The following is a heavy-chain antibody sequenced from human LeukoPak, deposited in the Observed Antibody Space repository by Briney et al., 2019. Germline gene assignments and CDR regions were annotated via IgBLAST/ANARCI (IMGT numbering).Heavy chain of an antibody. CDR1: GGSISSGDYY. CDR3: ARERRIDYYYGSGSWFDY. V-gene: IGHV4-30-4*01. CDR2: IYYSGST. Sequence: SETLSLTCTVSGGSISSGDYYWSWIRQPPGKGLEWIGYIYYSGSTYYNPSLKSRVTISVDTSKNQFSLKLSSVTAADTAVYYCARERRIDYYYGSGSWFDYWGQGTLVTVSS. J-gene: IGHJ4*02. D-gene: IGHD3-10*01.